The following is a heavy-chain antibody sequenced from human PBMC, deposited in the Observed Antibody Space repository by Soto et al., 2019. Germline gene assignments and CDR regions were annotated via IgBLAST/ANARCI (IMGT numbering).Heavy chain of an antibody. CDR2: ISFSGIT. Sequence: KTSETLSLTCTVSGGSISSYYWSWIRQPPGKGLEWIGYISFSGITNYNPSLNSRVTISIETSKNQFSLKLSSVTAADTAIYYCARTTASGYMDVWGKGTTVTVSS. CDR3: ARTTASGYMDV. V-gene: IGHV4-59*08. CDR1: GGSISSYY. D-gene: IGHD4-17*01. J-gene: IGHJ6*03.